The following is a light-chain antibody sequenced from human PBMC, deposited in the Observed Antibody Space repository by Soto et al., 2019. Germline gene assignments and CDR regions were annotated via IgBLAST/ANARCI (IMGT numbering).Light chain of an antibody. CDR2: SAS. Sequence: DIHVTQSPSSVSASVGDRVTITCRASQAITSWLAWYQQKPGRGPKPLIYSASSLQSGAPSRFTGSGSGTDFTLTITSLQPDDAAVYYCQQTRSFPLTFGGGTKV. V-gene: IGKV1-12*01. CDR1: QAITSW. CDR3: QQTRSFPLT. J-gene: IGKJ4*01.